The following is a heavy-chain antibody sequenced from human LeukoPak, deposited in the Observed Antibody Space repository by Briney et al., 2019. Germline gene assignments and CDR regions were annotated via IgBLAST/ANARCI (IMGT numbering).Heavy chain of an antibody. CDR1: GGTISGYY. CDR3: VRSKSGTYGWFDP. CDR2: VYYTGST. Sequence: SETLSLTCTVSGGTISGYYWSWIRQPPGKGLEWIGYVYYTGSTNYNPSLKSRVTISVDTSQNQFSLKVSSVTAADTAVYYCVRSKSGTYGWFDPWGQGTLVTVSS. V-gene: IGHV4-59*01. J-gene: IGHJ5*02. D-gene: IGHD4-17*01.